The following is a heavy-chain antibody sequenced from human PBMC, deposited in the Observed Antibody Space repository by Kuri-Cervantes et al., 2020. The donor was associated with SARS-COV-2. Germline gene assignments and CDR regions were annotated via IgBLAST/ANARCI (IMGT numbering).Heavy chain of an antibody. CDR3: ARAKSPNAALVPADY. D-gene: IGHD5-18*01. V-gene: IGHV3-48*01. CDR1: GFTFSSYS. J-gene: IGHJ4*02. CDR2: ISSSSSTI. Sequence: GESLKISCAASGFTFSSYSMNWVRQAPGKGLEWVSYISSSSSTIYYADSVKGRFTISRDNAKNSLYLQMNSLRAEDTAVYYCARAKSPNAALVPADYWGQGTLVTVSS.